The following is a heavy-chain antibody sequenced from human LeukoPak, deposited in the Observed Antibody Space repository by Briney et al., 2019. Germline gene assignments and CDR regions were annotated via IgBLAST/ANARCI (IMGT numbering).Heavy chain of an antibody. Sequence: GSLRLSCAASGFTFSNAWMSWVRPGPGKGLEWVGRIKSKSDGETRDYAAPVKGRFTVSRDDSKNTLYLQMNSLKTEDTAVYYCTTGFDSDDYWGQGTLVTVSS. CDR1: GFTFSNAW. J-gene: IGHJ4*02. CDR2: IKSKSDGETR. D-gene: IGHD3-10*01. V-gene: IGHV3-15*05. CDR3: TTGFDSDDY.